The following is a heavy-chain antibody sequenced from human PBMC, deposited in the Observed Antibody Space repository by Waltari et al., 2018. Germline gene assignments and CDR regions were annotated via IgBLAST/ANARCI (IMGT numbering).Heavy chain of an antibody. CDR2: VHSDGGT. CDR1: SSSINTYCSF. CDR3: ARRGTYYFDY. V-gene: IGHV4-39*01. J-gene: IGHJ4*02. D-gene: IGHD3-16*01. Sequence: QLQLQESGPGLVKPSETLSITCTVSSSSINTYCSFWAWILQPPGKGLEWIGYVHSDGGTYYSPSLKSRVTISIDTSQNQFSLNLNSVTASDTAVYFCARRGTYYFDYWGPGTLVTVSS.